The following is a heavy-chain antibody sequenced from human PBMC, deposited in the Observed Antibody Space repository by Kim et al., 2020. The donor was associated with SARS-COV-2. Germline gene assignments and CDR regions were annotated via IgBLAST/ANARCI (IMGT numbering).Heavy chain of an antibody. Sequence: ASVKVSCKASGYTFTGYYMHWVRQAPGQGLEWMGRINPNSGGTNYAQKFQGRVTMTRDTSISTAYMELSRLRSDDTAVYYCARAPFYDSSGYYYNYWGQGTLVTVSS. CDR3: ARAPFYDSSGYYYNY. CDR2: INPNSGGT. CDR1: GYTFTGYY. V-gene: IGHV1-2*06. J-gene: IGHJ4*02. D-gene: IGHD3-22*01.